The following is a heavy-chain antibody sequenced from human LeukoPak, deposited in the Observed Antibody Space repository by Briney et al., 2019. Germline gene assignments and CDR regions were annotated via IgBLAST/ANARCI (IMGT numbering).Heavy chain of an antibody. CDR1: GYSFTSYW. CDR2: IDPSDSYS. Sequence: GESLKISCKGPGYSFTSYWISWVRQMPGKGLEWMGRIDPSDSYSNYSPSFQGHVTISVDKSISTAYLHWSSLKASDTAMYYCARLYYYDSSGYYYPYWYFDLWGRGTLVTVSS. CDR3: ARLYYYDSSGYYYPYWYFDL. J-gene: IGHJ2*01. D-gene: IGHD3-22*01. V-gene: IGHV5-10-1*01.